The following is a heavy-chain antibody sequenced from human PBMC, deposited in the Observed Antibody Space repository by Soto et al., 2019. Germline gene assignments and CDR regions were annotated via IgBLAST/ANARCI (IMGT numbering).Heavy chain of an antibody. Sequence: QVQLQQWGAGLLKPSETPSLTCALYGGSFSGYYWSWIRQPPGKGLEWIGEINHSGSTNYNPSLKSRVTISVDTSKSQFSLRVSSVTAADTAVYYRARGFPFDSSAYHLDYWGQGTLVTVSS. CDR1: GGSFSGYY. J-gene: IGHJ4*02. CDR2: INHSGST. D-gene: IGHD3-22*01. CDR3: ARGFPFDSSAYHLDY. V-gene: IGHV4-34*02.